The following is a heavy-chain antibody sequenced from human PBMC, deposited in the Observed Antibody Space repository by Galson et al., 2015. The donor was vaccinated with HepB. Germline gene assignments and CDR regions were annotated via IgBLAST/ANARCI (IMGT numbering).Heavy chain of an antibody. D-gene: IGHD2-8*01. CDR1: GFSFSSYG. Sequence: SLRLSCAASGFSFSSYGMHWVRQTPGKGLEYLSDISNNGDSTYYADSVKGRFTISRDNSKNMLYLQMSSLRIEDTAVYYCVRRPCITGVCRALFGAFDIWGQGTTVIVSS. J-gene: IGHJ3*02. CDR2: ISNNGDST. V-gene: IGHV3-64D*06. CDR3: VRRPCITGVCRALFGAFDI.